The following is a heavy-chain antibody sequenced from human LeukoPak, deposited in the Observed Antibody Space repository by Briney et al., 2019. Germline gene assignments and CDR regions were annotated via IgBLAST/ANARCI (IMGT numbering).Heavy chain of an antibody. CDR3: ARGVVVGATFNWFDP. V-gene: IGHV3-21*01. CDR2: ISSSSSYI. CDR1: GFTFSSYS. D-gene: IGHD1-26*01. J-gene: IGHJ5*02. Sequence: GGSLRLSCAASGFTFSSYSMNWVRQAPGKGLEWVSSISSSSSYIYYADSVKGRFTISRDDAKNSLYLQMNSLRAEDTAVYYCARGVVVGATFNWFDPWGQGTLVTVSS.